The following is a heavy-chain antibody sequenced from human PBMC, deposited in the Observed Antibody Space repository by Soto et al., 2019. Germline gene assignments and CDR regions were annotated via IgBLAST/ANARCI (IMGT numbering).Heavy chain of an antibody. Sequence: QVQLVESGGGVVQPGTSLRLSCAASGFTFSIYGMHWVRQAPGKGLEWVAVIWHDGSNKYYADSVKGRFTISRDNSKNTLDLQMNSLRAEDTAVYYCARELDIAAAGNRNWFDPWGQGTLVTVSS. CDR3: ARELDIAAAGNRNWFDP. CDR2: IWHDGSNK. V-gene: IGHV3-33*01. D-gene: IGHD6-25*01. J-gene: IGHJ5*02. CDR1: GFTFSIYG.